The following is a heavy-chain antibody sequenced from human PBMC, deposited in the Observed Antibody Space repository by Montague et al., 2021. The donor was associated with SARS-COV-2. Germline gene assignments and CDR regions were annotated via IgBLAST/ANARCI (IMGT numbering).Heavy chain of an antibody. Sequence: SETLSLTCAVSGGSISSREWWSWVRQPPGKGLEWIGEIHQSESGRTNYNPSLKSRVTISVDTSKNQFSPKLSSVTAADTAVYYCARFLRRVVPAATGHWEKNYYYYIDVWGKGTTVTVSS. D-gene: IGHD2-2*01. V-gene: IGHV4-4*02. J-gene: IGHJ6*03. CDR1: GGSISSREW. CDR3: ARFLRRVVPAATGHWEKNYYYYIDV. CDR2: IHQSESGRT.